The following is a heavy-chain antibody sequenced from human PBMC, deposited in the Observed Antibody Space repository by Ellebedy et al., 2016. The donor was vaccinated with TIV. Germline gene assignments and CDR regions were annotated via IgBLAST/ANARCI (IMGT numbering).Heavy chain of an antibody. CDR2: ITYASTTI. Sequence: GESLKISCEGSGFSLGIYSMNWVRQAPGKGLEWLSYITYASTTIYYADSVKGRFAISRDNAKNSLYLQMNSLRAEDTAVYFCARGDDNSGDYWGQGTLVTVSS. CDR1: GFSLGIYS. J-gene: IGHJ4*02. CDR3: ARGDDNSGDY. D-gene: IGHD1-1*01. V-gene: IGHV3-48*04.